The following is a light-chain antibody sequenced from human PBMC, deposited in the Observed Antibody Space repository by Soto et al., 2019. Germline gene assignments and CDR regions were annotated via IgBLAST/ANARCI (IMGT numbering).Light chain of an antibody. CDR2: DVS. V-gene: IGLV2-14*03. Sequence: QSALTQPASVSGSPGQSIAISCTGTSSDVGAYDYVSWYQQHPGKAPKLMIYDVSNRPSGVSNRFSGSKSGNTASLTISGLQAEDEADYFCCSYTTSDVYVFGPETKLTVL. CDR3: CSYTTSDVYV. CDR1: SSDVGAYDY. J-gene: IGLJ1*01.